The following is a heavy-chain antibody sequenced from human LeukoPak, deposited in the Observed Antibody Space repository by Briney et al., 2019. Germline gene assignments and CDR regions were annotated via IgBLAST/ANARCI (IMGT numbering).Heavy chain of an antibody. CDR2: ISAYNGNT. Sequence: ASVKVSCKASGYTFTSYGISWVRQAPGQGLEWMGWISAYNGNTNYAQKLQGRVTMTTDTSTSTAYMELRSLRSDDTAVYYCARDRYYDSSGYYFFDYWGQGTLVTVSS. J-gene: IGHJ4*02. V-gene: IGHV1-18*01. CDR1: GYTFTSYG. CDR3: ARDRYYDSSGYYFFDY. D-gene: IGHD3-22*01.